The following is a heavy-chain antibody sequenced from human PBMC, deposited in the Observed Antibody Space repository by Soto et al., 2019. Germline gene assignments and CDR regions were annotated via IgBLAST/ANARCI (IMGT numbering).Heavy chain of an antibody. D-gene: IGHD1-20*01. J-gene: IGHJ6*02. CDR1: GFSFSSFT. Sequence: EVQLVESGRGLVKPGGSLRLSCAASGFSFSSFTMNWVRQAPGKGLEWVSSIDTSSTYIYYADSVTGRFTISRDNAKKSVYLQMHSLRAEDTAVYSCARETGSYNWNDGLTDVSGQGTTVTVSS. CDR2: IDTSSTYI. CDR3: ARETGSYNWNDGLTDV. V-gene: IGHV3-21*02.